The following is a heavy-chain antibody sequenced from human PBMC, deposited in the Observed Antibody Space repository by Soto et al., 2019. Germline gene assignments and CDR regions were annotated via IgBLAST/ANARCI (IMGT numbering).Heavy chain of an antibody. V-gene: IGHV4-39*02. J-gene: IGHJ4*02. CDR3: ARDAIRGSAAMKTY. CDR2: VYYSGST. CDR1: GDSITWTSCY. Sequence: PSETLSLTCTLSGDSITWTSCYWGWIRQPPGKGLEWVGDVYYSGSTYYNPSLKSRLTMSIDTSKGQFSLKMSSVSAADTAVYYCARDAIRGSAAMKTYWGLGTLVTVSS.